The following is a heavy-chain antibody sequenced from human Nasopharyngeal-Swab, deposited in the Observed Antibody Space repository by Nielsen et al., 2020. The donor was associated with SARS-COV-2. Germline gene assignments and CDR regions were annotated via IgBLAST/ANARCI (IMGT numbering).Heavy chain of an antibody. V-gene: IGHV4-31*03. J-gene: IGHJ4*02. D-gene: IGHD3-3*01. CDR3: ARAPTIFGVVITSFDY. CDR2: IYYSGST. CDR1: GGSISSGGYY. Sequence: SETLSLTCTVSGGSISSGGYYWSWIRQPPGKGLERIGYIYYSGSTYYNPSLKSRVTISVDTSKNQFSLKLSSVTAADTAVYYCARAPTIFGVVITSFDYWGQGTLVTVSS.